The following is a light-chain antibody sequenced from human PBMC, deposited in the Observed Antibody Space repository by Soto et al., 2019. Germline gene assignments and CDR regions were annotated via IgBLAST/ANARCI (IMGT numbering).Light chain of an antibody. CDR1: QGISNY. CDR2: AAS. CDR3: QNYNSAPFT. Sequence: DIQMTQSPSSLSASVGDRVIFTCRASQGISNYLAWYQQKPGKVPKLLIYAASTLQSGVPSRFSGSGSGTDFTLTISSLQPEDVASYYCQNYNSAPFTFGGGTNVEIK. J-gene: IGKJ4*01. V-gene: IGKV1-27*01.